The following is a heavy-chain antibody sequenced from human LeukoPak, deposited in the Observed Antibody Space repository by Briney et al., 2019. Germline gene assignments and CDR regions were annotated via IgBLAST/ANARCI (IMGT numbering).Heavy chain of an antibody. V-gene: IGHV3-20*04. CDR3: ATLYSSSWYSRGNFDY. CDR2: INWNGGST. Sequence: GGSLRLSCAASGFTFDDYGMSWVRQAPGKGLEGVSGINWNGGSTGYADSVKGRFTISRDNAKNSLYLQMNSLRAEDTALYYCATLYSSSWYSRGNFDYWGQGTLVTVSS. J-gene: IGHJ4*02. CDR1: GFTFDDYG. D-gene: IGHD6-13*01.